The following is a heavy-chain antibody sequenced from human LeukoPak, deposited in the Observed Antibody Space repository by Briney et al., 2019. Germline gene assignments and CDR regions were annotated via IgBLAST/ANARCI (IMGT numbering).Heavy chain of an antibody. D-gene: IGHD6-19*01. CDR1: GFTFSRYS. J-gene: IGHJ4*02. Sequence: PGGSLRLSCAASGFTFSRYSMNWVRQAPGKGLEWVSYISSSSSTIYYADSVKGRFTISRDNAKNSLYLQMNSLRAEDTAVYYCARDLVAGTNILDYWGQGTLVTVSS. V-gene: IGHV3-48*01. CDR2: ISSSSSTI. CDR3: ARDLVAGTNILDY.